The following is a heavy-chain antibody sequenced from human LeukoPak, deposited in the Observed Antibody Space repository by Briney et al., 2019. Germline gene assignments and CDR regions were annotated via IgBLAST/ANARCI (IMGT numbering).Heavy chain of an antibody. J-gene: IGHJ6*03. CDR3: ACVLSGSGSYFYYYMDV. CDR2: IYTSGTT. D-gene: IGHD3-10*01. Sequence: SETLSLTCTVSGGSISSYYWSWIRQPAGKGLEWIGRIYTSGTTNYHPSLKTRVTMSVDTSKNQSSLKLSSVTAADTAVYYCACVLSGSGSYFYYYMDVWGKGTTVTVSS. CDR1: GGSISSYY. V-gene: IGHV4-4*07.